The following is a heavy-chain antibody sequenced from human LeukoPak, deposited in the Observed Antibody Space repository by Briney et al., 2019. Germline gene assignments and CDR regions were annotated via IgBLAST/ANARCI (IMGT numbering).Heavy chain of an antibody. CDR2: IYYSGST. J-gene: IGHJ6*02. V-gene: IGHV4-31*03. CDR1: GGSISSGGYY. Sequence: PSETLSLTCTVSGGSISSGGYYWSWIRQHPGKGLEWIGYIYYSGSTYYNPSLKSRVTISVDTSKNQFSLKLSSVTAADTAVYYCARGGYAWGMDVWGQGTTVTVSS. D-gene: IGHD5-18*01. CDR3: ARGGYAWGMDV.